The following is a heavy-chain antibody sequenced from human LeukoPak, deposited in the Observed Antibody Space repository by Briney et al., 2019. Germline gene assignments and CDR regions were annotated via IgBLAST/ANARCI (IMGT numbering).Heavy chain of an antibody. D-gene: IGHD3-16*01. CDR3: AEVGVIPPSLDF. Sequence: GGSLRLSCAASGFTFSSYSLNWVRQAPGKGLEWVSTISGSGGNTFYADSVKGRFTVSRDNSKNTLYLQMNSLRAEDTAVYYCAEVGVIPPSLDFWGQGTLVTVSS. CDR1: GFTFSSYS. CDR2: ISGSGGNT. J-gene: IGHJ4*02. V-gene: IGHV3-23*01.